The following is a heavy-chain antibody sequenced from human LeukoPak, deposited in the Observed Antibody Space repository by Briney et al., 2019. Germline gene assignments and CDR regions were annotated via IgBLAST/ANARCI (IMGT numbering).Heavy chain of an antibody. D-gene: IGHD6-13*01. V-gene: IGHV3-43*01. J-gene: IGHJ4*02. CDR1: GFPFDDYT. CDR2: ISWNGGST. CDR3: AKDITKYSSSWNFNF. Sequence: QPGGSLRLSCAASGFPFDDYTMHWVRQGPGKGLEWVSLISWNGGSTYYADSVKGRFTISRDNSKNSLYLQMNSLRTEDTALYYCAKDITKYSSSWNFNFWGQGTLVTVSS.